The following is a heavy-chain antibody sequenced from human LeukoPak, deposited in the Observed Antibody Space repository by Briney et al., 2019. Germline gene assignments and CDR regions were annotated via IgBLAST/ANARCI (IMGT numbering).Heavy chain of an antibody. CDR2: IYTSGST. V-gene: IGHV4-4*07. Sequence: SETLSLTCTVSGGSISSYYGSWIRQPAGKGLEWIGRIYTSGSTNYNPSLKSRVTMSVDTSKDQFSLKLSSVTAADTAVYYCASGRLAARTLYYYYYMDVWGKGTTVTVSS. J-gene: IGHJ6*03. CDR1: GGSISSYY. CDR3: ASGRLAARTLYYYYYMDV. D-gene: IGHD6-6*01.